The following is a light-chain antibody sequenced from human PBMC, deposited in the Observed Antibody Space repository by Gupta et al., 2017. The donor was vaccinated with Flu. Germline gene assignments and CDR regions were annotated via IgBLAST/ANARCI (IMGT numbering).Light chain of an antibody. J-gene: IGLJ2*01. Sequence: QSMLPQPPSVSGTTGPRVTIPFSASSSNVGSNTVNWYQCLPGTAPKLLIYSNDQRPSGVPDRFSGSKPGTSASLAISGLQSEDEADYYCAAWDVSVNGPVFGGGTKLTVL. CDR3: AAWDVSVNGPV. CDR2: SND. CDR1: SSNVGSNT. V-gene: IGLV1-44*01.